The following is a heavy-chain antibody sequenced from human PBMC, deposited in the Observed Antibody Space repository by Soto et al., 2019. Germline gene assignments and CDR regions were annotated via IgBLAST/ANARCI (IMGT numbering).Heavy chain of an antibody. V-gene: IGHV3-23*01. CDR2: ISGGGGTT. J-gene: IGHJ4*02. CDR1: GFTFSSYA. Sequence: GGSLRLSCAASGFTFSSYAMTWVRQAPGKGLEYVSAISGGGGTTYYADSVKGRFTISRHNSKNTLYLQMDSLRAEDTAVYYCAKDRFGSSGWYLFEYWGQGA. D-gene: IGHD6-19*01. CDR3: AKDRFGSSGWYLFEY.